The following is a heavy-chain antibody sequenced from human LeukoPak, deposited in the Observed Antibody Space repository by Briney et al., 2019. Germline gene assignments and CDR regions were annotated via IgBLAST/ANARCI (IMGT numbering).Heavy chain of an antibody. Sequence: ASVNVSCKASGYTFTSYGISWVRQAPGQGREGMGWISAYNGNTNYAQKLQGRVTMTTDTSTSTAYMELRSLRSDDTAVYYCARRVIYDYVWGSPPAFDYWGQGTLVTVSS. J-gene: IGHJ4*02. V-gene: IGHV1-18*01. CDR2: ISAYNGNT. D-gene: IGHD3-16*01. CDR3: ARRVIYDYVWGSPPAFDY. CDR1: GYTFTSYG.